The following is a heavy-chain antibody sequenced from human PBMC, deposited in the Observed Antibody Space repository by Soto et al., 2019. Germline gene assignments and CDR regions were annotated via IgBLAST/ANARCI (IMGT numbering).Heavy chain of an antibody. Sequence: QVQLVESGGGVVQPGRSLRLSCAASGFNFSSYAMHWVRQAPGKGLEWVAVMSYDGSNKWYADSVKGRFTISRDNSKSTLYLQMNSLRPEYTAVYYCARGRVAGTAYYYGMDVWGQGTTVTVSS. CDR1: GFNFSSYA. CDR2: MSYDGSNK. CDR3: ARGRVAGTAYYYGMDV. V-gene: IGHV3-30-3*01. J-gene: IGHJ6*02. D-gene: IGHD6-13*01.